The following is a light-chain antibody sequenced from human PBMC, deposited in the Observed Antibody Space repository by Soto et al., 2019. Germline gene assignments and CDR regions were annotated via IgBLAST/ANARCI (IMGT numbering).Light chain of an antibody. CDR2: EDN. CDR1: SGSIASNF. Sequence: NFMLTQPHSMSESPGKTVTISCTRSSGSIASNFVQWYQQRPGSAPTTVVYEDNQRPSGVPDRFSGSIDISSNSASLTISGLQAEDEADYYCSSYTSSSTLVVFGGGTKLTVL. V-gene: IGLV6-57*04. J-gene: IGLJ2*01. CDR3: SSYTSSSTLVV.